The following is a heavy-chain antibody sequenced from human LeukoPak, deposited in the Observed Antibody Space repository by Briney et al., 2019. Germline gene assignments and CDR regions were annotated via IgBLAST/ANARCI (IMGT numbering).Heavy chain of an antibody. D-gene: IGHD5-18*01. V-gene: IGHV4-59*01. CDR1: GASITSYY. CDR2: IYYSGIT. J-gene: IGHJ3*02. Sequence: SETLSLTCTVSGASITSYYWSWIRQPPGKGLEWIGYIYYSGITNYDPSLKSRVTISVATSKNQFSLKLSSVTAADTAVYYCARPRRGYSYALAFDIWGQGTMVTVSS. CDR3: ARPRRGYSYALAFDI.